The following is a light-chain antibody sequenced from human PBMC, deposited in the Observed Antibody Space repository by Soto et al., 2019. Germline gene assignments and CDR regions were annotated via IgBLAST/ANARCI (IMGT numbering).Light chain of an antibody. V-gene: IGKV1-5*03. Sequence: DIQMTQSPSTLSASVGDRVNITCRASQSISSWLAWYQQKPGRAPQLLIYKASILESGVPSRFSGSGSGTEFTLTISSLQPDDFATYYCQHYDSYPLTFGGGTKVEIK. CDR2: KAS. J-gene: IGKJ4*01. CDR1: QSISSW. CDR3: QHYDSYPLT.